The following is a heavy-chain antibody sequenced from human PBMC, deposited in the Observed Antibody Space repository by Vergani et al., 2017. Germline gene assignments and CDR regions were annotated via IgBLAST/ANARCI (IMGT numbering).Heavy chain of an antibody. Sequence: EVQLVQSGAEVKKPGESVTISCQGSGYSITNYWIAWVRQRPGKGLEWMGIIYAGDSDVRYSPSFQGQVTMSVDKSLSTAYLQWSSLKASDTATYYCAKTLYXSSLYSSYNWFDPWVQGTQVTVSS. CDR3: AKTLYXSSLYSSYNWFDP. D-gene: IGHD3-3*01. CDR1: GYSITNYW. V-gene: IGHV5-51*03. CDR2: IYAGDSDV. J-gene: IGHJ5*02.